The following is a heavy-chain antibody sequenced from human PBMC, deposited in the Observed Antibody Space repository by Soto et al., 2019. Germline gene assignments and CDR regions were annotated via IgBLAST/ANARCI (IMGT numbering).Heavy chain of an antibody. CDR1: GFTFSSYA. V-gene: IGHV3-23*01. Sequence: GGSLRLSCAASGFTFSSYAMSWVRQAPGKGLEWVSAISGSGGSTYYADSVKGRFTISRDNSKNTLYLQLNSLRLEDTAVYYCENDESTGRGDDDFDFWGPGTMVTVSS. D-gene: IGHD2-21*02. CDR3: ENDESTGRGDDDFDF. J-gene: IGHJ4*02. CDR2: ISGSGGST.